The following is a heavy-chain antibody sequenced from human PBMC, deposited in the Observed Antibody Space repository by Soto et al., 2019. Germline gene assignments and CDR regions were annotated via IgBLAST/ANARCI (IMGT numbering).Heavy chain of an antibody. CDR2: SRNKANSYTT. Sequence: EVQLVESGGGLVQPGGSLRLSCAASGFTFSDYYMDWVRQAPGKGLEWVGRSRNKANSYTTDYAGSVKARFTISRDDSKKSLYLQMNNLETEDTAVDYCARVGYYYGSGSYPYWGQGSLVTVSS. CDR3: ARVGYYYGSGSYPY. J-gene: IGHJ4*02. V-gene: IGHV3-72*01. D-gene: IGHD3-10*01. CDR1: GFTFSDYY.